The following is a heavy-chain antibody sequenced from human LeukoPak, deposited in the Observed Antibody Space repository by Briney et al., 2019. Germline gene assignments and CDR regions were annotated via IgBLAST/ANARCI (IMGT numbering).Heavy chain of an antibody. D-gene: IGHD2-2*01. CDR1: GGSISSGGYY. Sequence: SQTLSLTCTVSGGSISSGGYYWSWIRQPPGKGLEWIGYIYHSGSTYYNPSLKSRVTISVDRSKNQFSLKLSSVTAADTAVYYCASGYQLPPNNWFDPWGQGTLVTVSS. CDR3: ASGYQLPPNNWFDP. J-gene: IGHJ5*02. CDR2: IYHSGST. V-gene: IGHV4-30-2*01.